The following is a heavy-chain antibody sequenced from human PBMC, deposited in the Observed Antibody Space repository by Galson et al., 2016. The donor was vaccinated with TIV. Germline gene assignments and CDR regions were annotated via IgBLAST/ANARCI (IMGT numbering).Heavy chain of an antibody. CDR3: ARDDRYTIGSDY. Sequence: SVKVSCKASGYTFSHYYMHWVRQAPRQGLEWMGWVSPNTGGTHYAQKFQGWVSMTMDTSINTAYMELHMLKSDDPDVYYCARDDRYTIGSDYWGQGTQVTVSS. CDR1: GYTFSHYY. V-gene: IGHV1-2*04. J-gene: IGHJ4*02. CDR2: VSPNTGGT. D-gene: IGHD6-19*01.